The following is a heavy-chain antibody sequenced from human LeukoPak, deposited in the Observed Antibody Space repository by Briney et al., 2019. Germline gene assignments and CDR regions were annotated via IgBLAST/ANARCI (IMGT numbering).Heavy chain of an antibody. J-gene: IGHJ5*02. CDR2: IDPTDSDI. V-gene: IGHV5-51*01. Sequence: GESLKISCKGSGYTFTNYWIGWVRQMPGKGLEWMGIIDPTDSDIRDNPSFQGQVTMSVDKSTSTAYLQWSSLKATDTAMYYCARHPPYSSGWRWFDPWGQGTLVTVSS. D-gene: IGHD6-19*01. CDR1: GYTFTNYW. CDR3: ARHPPYSSGWRWFDP.